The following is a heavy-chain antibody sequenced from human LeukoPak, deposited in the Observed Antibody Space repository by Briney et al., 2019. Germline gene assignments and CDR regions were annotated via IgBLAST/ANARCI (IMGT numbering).Heavy chain of an antibody. D-gene: IGHD3-22*01. V-gene: IGHV3-30*09. Sequence: GGSLRLSCAASGFTFSSYAMHWVRQAPGKGLEWVAVISYDGSNKYYADSVKGRFAISRDNSKNTLYLQMNSLRAEDTAVYYCARGSYYDSSGYEDWGQGTLVTVSS. CDR3: ARGSYYDSSGYED. CDR2: ISYDGSNK. J-gene: IGHJ4*02. CDR1: GFTFSSYA.